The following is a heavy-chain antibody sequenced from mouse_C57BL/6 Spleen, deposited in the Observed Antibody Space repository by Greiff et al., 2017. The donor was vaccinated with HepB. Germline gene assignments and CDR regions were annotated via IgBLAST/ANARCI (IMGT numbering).Heavy chain of an antibody. CDR1: GFNIKDDY. CDR2: IDPENGDT. V-gene: IGHV14-4*01. J-gene: IGHJ3*01. CDR3: TTMVTTPFAY. D-gene: IGHD2-2*01. Sequence: EVQLQESGAELVRPGASVKLSCTASGFNIKDDYMHWVKQRPEQGLEWIGWIDPENGDTEYASKSQGKATITADTSSNTAYLQLSSLTSEDTAVYYCTTMVTTPFAYWGQGTLVTVSA.